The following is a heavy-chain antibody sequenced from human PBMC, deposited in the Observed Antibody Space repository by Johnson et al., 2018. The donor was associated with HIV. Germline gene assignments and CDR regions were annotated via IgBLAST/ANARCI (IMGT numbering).Heavy chain of an antibody. J-gene: IGHJ3*02. D-gene: IGHD3-22*01. CDR1: GFTFDDYG. Sequence: VQLVESGGGVVRPGGSLRLSCAASGFTFDDYGMSWVRQAPGKGLEWVSGINWNGGNTGYADSVKGRFTISRANAKNSLYLQMNSLRAEDTALYYCARATKFYDGGGNQGGSAFDIWGQGTMVIVSS. CDR3: ARATKFYDGGGNQGGSAFDI. V-gene: IGHV3-20*04. CDR2: INWNGGNT.